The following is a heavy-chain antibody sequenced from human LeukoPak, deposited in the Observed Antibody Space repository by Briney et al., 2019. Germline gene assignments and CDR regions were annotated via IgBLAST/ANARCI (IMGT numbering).Heavy chain of an antibody. CDR1: GYTFTSYG. V-gene: IGHV1-18*01. Sequence: GASVKVSCKASGYTFTSYGISWVRQAPGQGLEWMGWISAYNGNTNYAQKLQGRVTMTTDTSTSTAYVELRSLRSDDTAVYYCARDLGECSGGSCYDDYWGQGTLVTVSS. CDR3: ARDLGECSGGSCYDDY. CDR2: ISAYNGNT. J-gene: IGHJ4*02. D-gene: IGHD2-15*01.